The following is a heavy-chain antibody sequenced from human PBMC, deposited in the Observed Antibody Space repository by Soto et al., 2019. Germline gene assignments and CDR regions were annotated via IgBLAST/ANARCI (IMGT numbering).Heavy chain of an antibody. V-gene: IGHV3-33*01. J-gene: IGHJ6*02. Sequence: GGSLRLSCAASGFTFSSYGMHWVRQAPGKGLEWVAVIWYDGSNKYYADSVKGRFTISRDNSKNTLYLQMNSLRAEDTAVYYCARDFFGSGGSWGNYYYYGMDVWGQGTTVTVSS. D-gene: IGHD2-15*01. CDR3: ARDFFGSGGSWGNYYYYGMDV. CDR2: IWYDGSNK. CDR1: GFTFSSYG.